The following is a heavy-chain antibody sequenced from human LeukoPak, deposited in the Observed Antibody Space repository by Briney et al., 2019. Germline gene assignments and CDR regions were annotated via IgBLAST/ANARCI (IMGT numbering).Heavy chain of an antibody. Sequence: SETLSLTCTVSGGSISSGGYYWSWIRQHPGKGLEWIGYIYYSGSTYYNPSLESRVTISVDTSKNQFSLKLSSVTAADTAVYYCARTDPSTEGIKYYFDYWGQGTLVTVSS. CDR2: IYYSGST. D-gene: IGHD5-12*01. CDR1: GGSISSGGYY. V-gene: IGHV4-31*03. CDR3: ARTDPSTEGIKYYFDY. J-gene: IGHJ4*02.